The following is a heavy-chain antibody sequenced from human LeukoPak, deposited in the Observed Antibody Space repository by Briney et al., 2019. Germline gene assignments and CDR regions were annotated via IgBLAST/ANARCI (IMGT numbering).Heavy chain of an antibody. V-gene: IGHV4-39*01. Sequence: PSETLSLTCTVSGGFFSSNGYYWGWIRLPPGKGLEWIGSILYSGTTYNNPSLKSRVTMSVDTSKNQFSLRLNSVTAADTAVYYCARHVGGGYWYFYLWGRGTQVTVSS. D-gene: IGHD2-15*01. CDR2: ILYSGTT. J-gene: IGHJ2*01. CDR3: ARHVGGGYWYFYL. CDR1: GGFFSSNGYY.